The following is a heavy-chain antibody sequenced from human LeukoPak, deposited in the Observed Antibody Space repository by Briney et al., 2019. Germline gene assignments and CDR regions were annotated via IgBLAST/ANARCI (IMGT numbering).Heavy chain of an antibody. V-gene: IGHV3-23*01. CDR2: ISATGDST. J-gene: IGHJ3*02. D-gene: IGHD3-22*01. CDR1: GFTFSISA. CDR3: AKECGRHYDDRAFDI. Sequence: PGGSLRLSCAACGFTFSISAMNWVRQSPERGLEWVSAISATGDSTSYADSLKGRFTISRDNSRNTLYLQMSRLTAGDTAVYYCAKECGRHYDDRAFDIWGQGTMVTVSS.